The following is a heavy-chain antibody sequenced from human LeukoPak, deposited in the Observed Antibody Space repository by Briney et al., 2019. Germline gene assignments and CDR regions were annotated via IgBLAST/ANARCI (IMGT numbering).Heavy chain of an antibody. J-gene: IGHJ4*02. CDR2: IYYSGST. Sequence: PSQTLSLTCTVSGGSISSGGYYWSWIRQHPGKGLEGIGYIYYSGSTYYNPSLKSRVTISVDTSKNQFSLKLSSVTAADTAVYYCARADVTHYYGSGSYFTYFDYWGQGTLVTVSS. D-gene: IGHD3-10*01. CDR1: GGSISSGGYY. CDR3: ARADVTHYYGSGSYFTYFDY. V-gene: IGHV4-31*03.